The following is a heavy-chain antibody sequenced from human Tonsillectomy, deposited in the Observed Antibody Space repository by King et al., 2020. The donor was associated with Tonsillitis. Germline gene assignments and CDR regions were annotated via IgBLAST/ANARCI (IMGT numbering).Heavy chain of an antibody. Sequence: EVQLVESGGGLVKPGGSLRLSCAASGFTFSTYSMNWVRQAPGKGLEWVSSISSSSSYIYYADSVKGRFTISRDNANNSLFLQMNSLRVEDTAVYYCARVGSGSYGYDPWGQGTLVTVSS. J-gene: IGHJ5*02. D-gene: IGHD1-26*01. V-gene: IGHV3-21*01. CDR1: GFTFSTYS. CDR2: ISSSSSYI. CDR3: ARVGSGSYGYDP.